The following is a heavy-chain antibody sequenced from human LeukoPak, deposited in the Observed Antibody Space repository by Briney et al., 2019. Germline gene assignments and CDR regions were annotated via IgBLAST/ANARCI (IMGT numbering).Heavy chain of an antibody. V-gene: IGHV3-7*01. D-gene: IGHD2-15*01. CDR3: ARDGDIVVVVAASPAFDI. CDR1: GFTFSSYW. Sequence: PGGSLRLSCAASGFTFSSYWMSWVRQAPGKGLEWVANIKQDGSEKYYVDSVKGRFTISRDNAKNSLYLQMNSLRAEDTAVYYCARDGDIVVVVAASPAFDIWGQGTMVTVSS. CDR2: IKQDGSEK. J-gene: IGHJ3*02.